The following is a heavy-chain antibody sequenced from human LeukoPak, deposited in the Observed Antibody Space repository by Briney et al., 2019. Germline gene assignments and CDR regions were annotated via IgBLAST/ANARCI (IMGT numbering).Heavy chain of an antibody. CDR1: GFTFSSYA. CDR2: ISGSGGST. V-gene: IGHV3-23*01. J-gene: IGHJ4*02. CDR3: AKDLRIAAADNFDY. D-gene: IGHD6-13*01. Sequence: GGSLRLSRAASGFTFSSYAMNWVRKAPGKGLEWVSAISGSGGSTYYADSVKGRFTISRDNSKNTLYLQMNSLRAEDTAVYYCAKDLRIAAADNFDYWGQGTLVTVSS.